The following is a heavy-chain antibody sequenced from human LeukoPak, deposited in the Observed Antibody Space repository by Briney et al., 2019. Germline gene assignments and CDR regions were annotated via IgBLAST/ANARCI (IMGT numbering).Heavy chain of an antibody. CDR3: AREGNTATLDY. D-gene: IGHD5-18*01. Sequence: GGSLRLSCAASGFTFSSYSMNWVRQAPGKGLEWVSSISSSSSYIYYADSVKGRFTISRDNAKNSLYLRMNSLRAEDTAVYYCAREGNTATLDYWGQGTLVTVSS. CDR1: GFTFSSYS. CDR2: ISSSSSYI. V-gene: IGHV3-21*01. J-gene: IGHJ4*02.